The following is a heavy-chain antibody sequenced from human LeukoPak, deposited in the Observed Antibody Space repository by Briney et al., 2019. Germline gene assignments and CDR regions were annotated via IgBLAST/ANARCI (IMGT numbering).Heavy chain of an antibody. V-gene: IGHV4-34*01. CDR3: AGAGNTPYYYYYMDV. CDR2: INHSGST. J-gene: IGHJ6*03. D-gene: IGHD1/OR15-1a*01. CDR1: GGSFSGYY. Sequence: SETLSLTCAVYGGSFSGYYWSWIRQPPGKGLEWIGEINHSGSTNYNPSLKSRVTISVDTSKNQFSLKLGSVTAADTAVYYCAGAGNTPYYYYYMDVWGKGTTVTVSS.